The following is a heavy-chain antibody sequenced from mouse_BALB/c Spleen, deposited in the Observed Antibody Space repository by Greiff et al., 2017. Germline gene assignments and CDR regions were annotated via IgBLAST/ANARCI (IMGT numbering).Heavy chain of an antibody. Sequence: EVQRVESGGGLVQPGGSRKLSCAASGFTFSDYGMAWVRQAPGKGPEWVAFISNLAYSIYYADTVTGRFTISRENAKNTLYLEMSSLRSEDTAMYYCAREWGTGSFAYWGQGTLVTVSA. CDR1: GFTFSDYG. V-gene: IGHV5-15*02. J-gene: IGHJ3*01. CDR3: AREWGTGSFAY. CDR2: ISNLAYSI. D-gene: IGHD4-1*01.